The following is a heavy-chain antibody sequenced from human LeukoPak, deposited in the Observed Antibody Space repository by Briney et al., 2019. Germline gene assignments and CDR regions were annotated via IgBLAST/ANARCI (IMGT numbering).Heavy chain of an antibody. D-gene: IGHD3-22*01. Sequence: ASVTVSCKASGYTFTSYFIHWVRQAPGQGLEWMGIIYPGSGSTSYTQKFRDRVTMTRDKSTSTVNMELSSLRSEDTAVYYCVRDLGYYDSSGYPTHFDYWGQGTLVTVSS. CDR2: IYPGSGST. CDR1: GYTFTSYF. CDR3: VRDLGYYDSSGYPTHFDY. J-gene: IGHJ4*02. V-gene: IGHV1-46*01.